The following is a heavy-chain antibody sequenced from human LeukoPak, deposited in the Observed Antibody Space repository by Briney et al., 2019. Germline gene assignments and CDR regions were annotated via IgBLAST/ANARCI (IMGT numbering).Heavy chain of an antibody. CDR3: AADVIYESD. CDR2: IVVGSGNT. Sequence: SVKVSCKASGFTFINSAMQWVRQARGQRLEWIGWIVVGSGNTNYAQKFQERVTITRDMSTSTAYMELSSLRSEDTAIYYCAADVIYESDWVQGTLVTVSS. J-gene: IGHJ4*02. D-gene: IGHD2/OR15-2a*01. V-gene: IGHV1-58*02. CDR1: GFTFINSA.